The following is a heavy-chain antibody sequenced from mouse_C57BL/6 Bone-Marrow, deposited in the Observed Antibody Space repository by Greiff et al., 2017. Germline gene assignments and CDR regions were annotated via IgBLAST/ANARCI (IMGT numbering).Heavy chain of an antibody. CDR1: GYTFTSYW. CDR3: ARGSTVVDWYFDV. Sequence: QVQLQQPGAELVMPGASVKLSCKASGYTFTSYWMHWVKQRPGQGLERIGEIDPSDSYTNYNQKFKGKSTLTVDKSSSTAYMQLSSLTSEDSAVYYCARGSTVVDWYFDVWGTGTTVTVSS. D-gene: IGHD1-1*01. J-gene: IGHJ1*03. CDR2: IDPSDSYT. V-gene: IGHV1-69*01.